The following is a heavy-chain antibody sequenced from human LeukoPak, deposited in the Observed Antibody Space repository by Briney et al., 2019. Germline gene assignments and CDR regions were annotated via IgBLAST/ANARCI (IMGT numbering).Heavy chain of an antibody. CDR3: ARDRTMIAV. CDR2: INPNSGGT. D-gene: IGHD3-22*01. CDR1: GYTFTNYG. Sequence: ASVKVSCKASGYTFTNYGISWVRQAPGQALEWMGWINPNSGGTNYAQKFQGRVTMTRDTSISTAYMELSRLRSDDTAVYYCARDRTMIAVWGQGTLVTVSS. J-gene: IGHJ4*02. V-gene: IGHV1-2*02.